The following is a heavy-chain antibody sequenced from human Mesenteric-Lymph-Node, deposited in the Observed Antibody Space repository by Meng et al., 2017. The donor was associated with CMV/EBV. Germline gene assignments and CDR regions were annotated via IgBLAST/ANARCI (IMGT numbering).Heavy chain of an antibody. J-gene: IGHJ6*02. D-gene: IGHD3-9*01. Sequence: GESLKISCAASGFTFDDYGMSWVRQAPGKGLEWVSGINWNGGSTGYADSVKGRFTISRDDAKDSLHLQMNSLRGDDTAVYYCVRVAVAGRYFHNHHGMDVWGQGTTVTVSS. CDR3: VRVAVAGRYFHNHHGMDV. V-gene: IGHV3-20*04. CDR1: GFTFDDYG. CDR2: INWNGGST.